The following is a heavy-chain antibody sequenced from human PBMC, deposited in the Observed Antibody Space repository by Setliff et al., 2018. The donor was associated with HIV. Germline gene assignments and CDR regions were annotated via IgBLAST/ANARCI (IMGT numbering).Heavy chain of an antibody. J-gene: IGHJ6*03. D-gene: IGHD6-13*01. CDR1: GGTLDNYA. CDR3: AIGFGRSTWTYYYYYMDV. V-gene: IGHV1-69*13. Sequence: SVKVSCKASGGTLDNYAINWVRQAPGQGLEWMGGIIPMFSMANYAQKFQGRITISAEDESTSTAYMELSSLRSEDTAVYYCAIGFGRSTWTYYYYYMDVWGKGTTVTVSS. CDR2: IIPMFSMA.